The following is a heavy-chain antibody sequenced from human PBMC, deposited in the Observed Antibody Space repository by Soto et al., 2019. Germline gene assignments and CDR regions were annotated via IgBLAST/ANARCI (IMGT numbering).Heavy chain of an antibody. CDR3: AKSLLFVDHAYMDV. V-gene: IGHV1-69*02. J-gene: IGHJ6*03. CDR2: IIPIQGKA. Sequence: QVQLVQSGAELKKPGSSVKVSCEASRGSFISYSFTWVRQAPGQGLEWMGRIIPIQGKANYALKFQDRVTITADRSTRTAYMELRSLRPEDTAVYYCAKSLLFVDHAYMDVWGKGTPVTVSS. CDR1: RGSFISYS. D-gene: IGHD2-21*01.